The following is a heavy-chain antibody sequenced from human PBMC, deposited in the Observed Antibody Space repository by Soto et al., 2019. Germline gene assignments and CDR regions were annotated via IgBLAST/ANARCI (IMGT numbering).Heavy chain of an antibody. V-gene: IGHV3-23*01. Sequence: PGGSLRLSCAASGFSFGSYALSWVRQAPGNGLEWVSTIIGSDGKTCYADSVKGRFSISRDTSQSTLYLQMNSLRADDTAMYYCARWSYLDYWGQGTRVTVSS. CDR1: GFSFGSYA. J-gene: IGHJ4*02. CDR3: ARWSYLDY. CDR2: IIGSDGKT. D-gene: IGHD3-3*01.